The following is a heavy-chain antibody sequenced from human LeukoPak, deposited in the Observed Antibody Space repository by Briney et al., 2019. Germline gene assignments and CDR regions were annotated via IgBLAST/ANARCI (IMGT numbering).Heavy chain of an antibody. Sequence: GGSLRLSCAASGFTFSDYSMNWVRQTPRKGLEWVSCISGSGSYIYYADSVKGRFTISRDNAKNSLYLQMNSLRAEDTAVYYCARDRTSVAVMFDFWGQGTLVTVSS. CDR1: GFTFSDYS. J-gene: IGHJ4*02. CDR3: ARDRTSVAVMFDF. CDR2: ISGSGSYI. D-gene: IGHD6-19*01. V-gene: IGHV3-21*06.